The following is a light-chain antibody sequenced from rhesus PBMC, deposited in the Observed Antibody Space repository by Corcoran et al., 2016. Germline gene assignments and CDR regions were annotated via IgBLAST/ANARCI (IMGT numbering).Light chain of an antibody. CDR3: QQHNSLPYS. Sequence: DIQMTQSPSSLSAFVGDRVIITCRASQTIGQDLIWYQQKPGKVPKVLIYDASTLQSGVPFRFSGSGSGTDFTLTLRNLQPEDFATYYCQQHNSLPYSFGQGTKVGIK. V-gene: IGKV1-44*03. J-gene: IGKJ2*01. CDR2: DAS. CDR1: QTIGQD.